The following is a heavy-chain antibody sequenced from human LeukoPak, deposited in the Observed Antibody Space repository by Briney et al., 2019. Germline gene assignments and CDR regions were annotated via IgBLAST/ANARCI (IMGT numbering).Heavy chain of an antibody. J-gene: IGHJ4*02. D-gene: IGHD3-10*01. V-gene: IGHV3-33*06. CDR2: IWYDGSNK. Sequence: GRSLRLSCAASGFTFSSYGMHWVRQAPGKGLEWVAVIWYDGSNKYYADSVKGRFTISRDNSKNTPYLQMNRLRAEDTAVYYCAKGRGVRGVIDYWGQGTLVTVSS. CDR3: AKGRGVRGVIDY. CDR1: GFTFSSYG.